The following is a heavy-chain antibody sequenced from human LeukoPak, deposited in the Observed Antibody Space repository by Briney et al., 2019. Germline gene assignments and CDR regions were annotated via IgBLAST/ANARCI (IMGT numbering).Heavy chain of an antibody. D-gene: IGHD3-9*01. CDR1: GFTFSSYA. V-gene: IGHV3-23*01. Sequence: GGSLRLSCAASGFTFSSYAIVWVRQAPGKGLEWVSAISGSDGSTYYAGSVKGRFTISRDNSKNTLYLQMNSLRAEDTAVYYCAKGASLRYDDYWGQGTLVTVSS. J-gene: IGHJ4*02. CDR2: ISGSDGST. CDR3: AKGASLRYDDY.